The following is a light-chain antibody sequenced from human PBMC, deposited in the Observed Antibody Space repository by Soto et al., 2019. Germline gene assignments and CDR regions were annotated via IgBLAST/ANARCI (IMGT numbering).Light chain of an antibody. Sequence: QSVLTQPPSVSAAPGQKVTISCSGSTSNIGNNPLSWYHQVPGTAPKLLIYDNNKPPSGIPDRFSGSKSGTSATLGITGLQTGDEGDYYCGAWDSSLSSVVFGGGTQLTVL. J-gene: IGLJ2*01. CDR2: DNN. CDR3: GAWDSSLSSVV. CDR1: TSNIGNNP. V-gene: IGLV1-51*01.